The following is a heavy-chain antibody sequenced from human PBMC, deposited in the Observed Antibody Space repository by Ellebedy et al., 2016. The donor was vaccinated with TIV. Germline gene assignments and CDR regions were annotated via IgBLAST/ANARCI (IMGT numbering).Heavy chain of an antibody. CDR1: GFSVSSND. CDR2: ISSGGST. CDR3: ARDPPAITYRTWG. V-gene: IGHV3-66*01. D-gene: IGHD5-24*01. Sequence: GESLKISCAASGFSVSSNDMSWVRQAPGKGLEWVSVISSGGSTFYADSVKVRFTISRDNSKNTLNLQMNSLRVEDTAVYYCARDPPAITYRTWGWGQGTLVTVSS. J-gene: IGHJ4*02.